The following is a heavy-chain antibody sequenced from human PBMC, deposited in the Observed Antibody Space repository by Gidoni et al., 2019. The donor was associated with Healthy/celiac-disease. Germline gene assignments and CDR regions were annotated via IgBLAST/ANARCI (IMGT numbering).Heavy chain of an antibody. V-gene: IGHV4-59*01. Sequence: QVQLQESGPGLVKPSETLSLTCTVSGGSISSYYWSWIRQPPGKGLEWIGYIYYSGSTNYNPSLKSRVTISVDTSKNQFSLKLSSVTAADTAVYYCARDRRVYYDSSGYDDAFDIWGQGTMVTVSS. CDR3: ARDRRVYYDSSGYDDAFDI. CDR1: GGSISSYY. CDR2: IYYSGST. D-gene: IGHD3-22*01. J-gene: IGHJ3*02.